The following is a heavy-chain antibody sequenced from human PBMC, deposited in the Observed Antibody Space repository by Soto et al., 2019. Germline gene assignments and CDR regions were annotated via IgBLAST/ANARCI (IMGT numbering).Heavy chain of an antibody. Sequence: SETLSLTCTVSGGSISSGDYYWSWIRQPPGKGLEWIGYMYNTGSTIYNPSLKSRVSMSVDPSKNQVSLRLTSVTATDTAAYYCARTPIGYCSGGTCSNWFDPWGQGTLVTVSS. V-gene: IGHV4-61*08. J-gene: IGHJ5*02. CDR1: GGSISSGDYY. CDR3: ARTPIGYCSGGTCSNWFDP. CDR2: MYNTGST. D-gene: IGHD2-8*02.